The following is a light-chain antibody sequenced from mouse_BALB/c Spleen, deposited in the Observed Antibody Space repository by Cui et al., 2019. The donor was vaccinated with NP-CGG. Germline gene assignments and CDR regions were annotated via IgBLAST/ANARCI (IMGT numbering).Light chain of an antibody. CDR2: GTN. CDR3: ALWYSNHWV. V-gene: IGLV1*01. CDR1: PGAVTTSNY. Sequence: QAVVTQESALTTSHGETVTLTCRTSPGAVTTSNYANWVQEKPDHLFTGLIGGTNNRAPGVPARFSGSLIGDKAALTITGAQTEDETIYFCALWYSNHWVFGGGTKLTVL. J-gene: IGLJ1*01.